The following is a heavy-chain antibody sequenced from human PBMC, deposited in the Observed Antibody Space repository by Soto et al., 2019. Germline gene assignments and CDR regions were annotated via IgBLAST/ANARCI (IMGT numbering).Heavy chain of an antibody. CDR2: IYYSGST. J-gene: IGHJ4*02. CDR3: ARDKITGHFDY. Sequence: SETLSLTCTVSGGSISSGDYYWSWIRQPPGKGLEWIGYIYYSGSTYYNPSLKSRVTISVDTSKNQFSLKLTSVTAADTAVYYCARDKITGHFDYWGQGTLVTVSS. CDR1: GGSISSGDYY. D-gene: IGHD2-8*02. V-gene: IGHV4-30-4*01.